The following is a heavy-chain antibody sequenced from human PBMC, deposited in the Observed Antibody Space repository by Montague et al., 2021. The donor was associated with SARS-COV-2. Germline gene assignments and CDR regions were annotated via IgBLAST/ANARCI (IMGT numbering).Heavy chain of an antibody. CDR1: GVSISSYY. J-gene: IGHJ3*02. V-gene: IGHV4-59*08. CDR2: IYYSGST. D-gene: IGHD3-3*01. Sequence: SETLSLTCTVSGVSISSYYWSWIRQPPGKGLEWIGYIYYSGSTNYNPSLKSRVTISVDTSKNQFSLKLSSVSAADTAVYYCARQRRYQLPITIFGVVMADAFDIWGQGTMVTVSS. CDR3: ARQRRYQLPITIFGVVMADAFDI.